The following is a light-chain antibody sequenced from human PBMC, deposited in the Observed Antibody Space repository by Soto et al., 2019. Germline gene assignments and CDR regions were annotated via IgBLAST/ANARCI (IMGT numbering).Light chain of an antibody. CDR2: GAS. Sequence: EIVLKQSPATLSLSPGERATLSCRASQSVSSSYLAWYQQKPGQAPRLLIYGASSGATGIPDRFSGSGSGTDFTLTISRLEPEDCAVYYCQQYGSSPRTFGQGTKLEIK. V-gene: IGKV3-20*01. CDR3: QQYGSSPRT. J-gene: IGKJ2*01. CDR1: QSVSSSY.